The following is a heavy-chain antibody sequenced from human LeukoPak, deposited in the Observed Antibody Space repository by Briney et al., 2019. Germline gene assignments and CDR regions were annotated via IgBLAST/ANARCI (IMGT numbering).Heavy chain of an antibody. CDR1: GGSISSYY. CDR2: IYTSGST. CDR3: ARDTYYYDSSGYSGDY. J-gene: IGHJ4*02. V-gene: IGHV4-4*07. D-gene: IGHD3-22*01. Sequence: SETLSLTCTVSGGSISSYYWSWIRQPAGKGLEWIGRIYTSGSTNYNPSLKSRVTMSVDTSKNQFSLKLSSVTAADTAVYYCARDTYYYDSSGYSGDYWGRGTLVTVSS.